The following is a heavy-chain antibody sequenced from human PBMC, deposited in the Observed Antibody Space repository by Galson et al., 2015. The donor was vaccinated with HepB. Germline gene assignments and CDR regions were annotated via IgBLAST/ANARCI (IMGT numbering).Heavy chain of an antibody. Sequence: SLRLSCAASGFTFSSYSMNWVRQAPGKGLEWVSYISSSSSTIYYADSVKGRFTISRDNAKNSLYLQMNSLRAEDTAVYYCARPSSMWGGSSDAFDIWGQGTMVTVSS. CDR2: ISSSSSTI. V-gene: IGHV3-48*01. CDR3: ARPSSMWGGSSDAFDI. D-gene: IGHD3-16*01. CDR1: GFTFSSYS. J-gene: IGHJ3*02.